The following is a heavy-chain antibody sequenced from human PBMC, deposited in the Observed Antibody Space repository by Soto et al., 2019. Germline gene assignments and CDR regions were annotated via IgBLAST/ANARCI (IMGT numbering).Heavy chain of an antibody. D-gene: IGHD4-4*01. Sequence: EVQLLESGGGLVQPGGSLRLSCAASGLTFSGYGMSWVRQAPGTGLEWVSAISGSGSPTYYADSVKGRFTISRDDSKNILFLQMNSLRAEDTAVYYCVTRSRGLQSSPPRLDSWGQGTLVTVSS. CDR3: VTRSRGLQSSPPRLDS. V-gene: IGHV3-23*01. CDR2: ISGSGSPT. CDR1: GLTFSGYG. J-gene: IGHJ4*02.